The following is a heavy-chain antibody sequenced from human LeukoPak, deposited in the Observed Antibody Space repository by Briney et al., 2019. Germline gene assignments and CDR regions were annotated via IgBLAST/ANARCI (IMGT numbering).Heavy chain of an antibody. CDR3: ARVHNLAVADVDYFDY. Sequence: GGSLRLSCAASGFTVSSNYMSWVRQAPGKGLEWVSVIYSGGSTYYADSVKGRFTISRDNSKNTLYLRMNSLRAEDTAVYYCARVHNLAVADVDYFDYWGQGTLVTVSS. CDR2: IYSGGST. V-gene: IGHV3-53*01. CDR1: GFTVSSNY. D-gene: IGHD6-19*01. J-gene: IGHJ4*02.